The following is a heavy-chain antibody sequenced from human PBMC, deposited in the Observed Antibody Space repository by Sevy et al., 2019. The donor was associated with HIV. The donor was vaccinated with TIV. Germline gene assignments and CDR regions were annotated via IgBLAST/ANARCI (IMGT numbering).Heavy chain of an antibody. J-gene: IGHJ6*02. CDR1: GFTFSSYA. D-gene: IGHD6-6*01. CDR3: ATPSFSSSFGYYYYGMDV. V-gene: IGHV3-23*01. CDR2: ISGSGGST. Sequence: GGSLRLSCAASGFTFSSYAMSWVRQAPGKGLEWVSAISGSGGSTYYADSVKGRFTISRANAKNTLYLQMNSLRAEDTAVYYYATPSFSSSFGYYYYGMDVWGQGTTVTVSS.